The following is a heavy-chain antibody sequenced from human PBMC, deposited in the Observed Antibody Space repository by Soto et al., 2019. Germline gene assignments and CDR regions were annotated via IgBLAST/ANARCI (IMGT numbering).Heavy chain of an antibody. J-gene: IGHJ5*02. CDR1: GASISTGGYY. CDR3: ARATAPSWFDP. Sequence: QVRLQESGPGLVKPSQTLSLTCIGSGASISTGGYYWSWIRQHPGKGLELIGYIYHSGTTYYNPSLESRLPLSADSSKNLLSLNLTSVTAADTAIYSCARATAPSWFDPWGQGTLVTVSS. D-gene: IGHD1-1*01. CDR2: IYHSGTT. V-gene: IGHV4-31*03.